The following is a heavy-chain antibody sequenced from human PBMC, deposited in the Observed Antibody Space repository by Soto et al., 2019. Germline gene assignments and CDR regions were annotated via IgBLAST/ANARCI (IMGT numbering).Heavy chain of an antibody. D-gene: IGHD3-10*01. Sequence: SETLSLTCAVSGGSISSSSYYWAWIRQPPGKGLEWIANIYYTGSTYYNPSLGGRVTISIDTSKDQFSLKLGSVTAADTAVYYCAKSNSGSYSFDYWGQGTLVTVSS. CDR3: AKSNSGSYSFDY. V-gene: IGHV4-39*01. CDR1: GGSISSSSYY. J-gene: IGHJ4*02. CDR2: IYYTGST.